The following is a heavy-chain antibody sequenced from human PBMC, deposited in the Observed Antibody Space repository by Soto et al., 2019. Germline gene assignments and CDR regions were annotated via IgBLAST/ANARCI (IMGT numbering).Heavy chain of an antibody. D-gene: IGHD2-8*02. CDR1: GGSISNSNYY. J-gene: IGHJ4*02. CDR3: ARDKITGLFDY. V-gene: IGHV4-39*07. CDR2: IYYTGNT. Sequence: SETLSLTCTVSGGSISNSNYYWGWIRQPPGKGLEWIGSIYYTGNTYYNPSLKSRVTISVDTSKNQFSLKLTSVTAADTAVYYCARDKITGLFDYWGQGTLVTVSS.